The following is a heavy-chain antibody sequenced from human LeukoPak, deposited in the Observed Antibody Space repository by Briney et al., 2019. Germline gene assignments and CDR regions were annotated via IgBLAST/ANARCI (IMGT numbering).Heavy chain of an antibody. CDR1: GGSISSYY. CDR2: IYYSGST. D-gene: IGHD6-19*01. J-gene: IGHJ4*02. Sequence: SETLSLTCTVSGGSISSYYWSWIRQPPGKGLEWIGYIYYSGSTNYNPSLKSRVTISVDTSKNRFSLKLSSVTAADTAVYYCARVSVVAGLFDYWGQGTLVTVSS. CDR3: ARVSVVAGLFDY. V-gene: IGHV4-59*01.